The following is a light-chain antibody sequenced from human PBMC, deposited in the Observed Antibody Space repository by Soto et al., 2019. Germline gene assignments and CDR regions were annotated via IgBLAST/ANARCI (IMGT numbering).Light chain of an antibody. V-gene: IGKV1-39*01. CDR2: AAS. CDR3: QQSYSAPWT. Sequence: DIQMTQSPSPLSASVGDRVTITCRTSQNVRRDLNWYQQKVGQAPKLLIYAASGLQSGVPSRFSGGGSGTDFTLTISDLQPEDFAIYYCQQSYSAPWTFGQGNKVEIK. J-gene: IGKJ1*01. CDR1: QNVRRD.